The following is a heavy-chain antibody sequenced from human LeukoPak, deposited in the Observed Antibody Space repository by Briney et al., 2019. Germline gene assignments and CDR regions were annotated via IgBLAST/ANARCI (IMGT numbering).Heavy chain of an antibody. CDR3: ARSSREMAKTPFDY. J-gene: IGHJ4*02. Sequence: GGSLRLSCAASGFTFSSYAMHWVRQAPGKGLEYVSAISSNGGSTYYANSVKGRFTISRDNSKNTLYLQMGSQRAEYMAVYYCARSSREMAKTPFDYWGQGTLVTVSS. CDR1: GFTFSSYA. D-gene: IGHD5-24*01. CDR2: ISSNGGST. V-gene: IGHV3-64*01.